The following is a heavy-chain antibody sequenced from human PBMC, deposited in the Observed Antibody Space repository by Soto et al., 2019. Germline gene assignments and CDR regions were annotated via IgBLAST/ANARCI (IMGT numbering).Heavy chain of an antibody. V-gene: IGHV1-18*01. D-gene: IGHD6-6*01. J-gene: IGHJ6*02. CDR3: ARDGSSSSHYYYYGMDV. Sequence: ASVKVSCKASGYTFTSYGISWVRQAPGQGLEWMGWISAYNGNTNYAQKLQGRVTMTTDTSTSTAYMELRSLRSDDTAVYYCARDGSSSSHYYYYGMDVWGQGTTVTVSS. CDR1: GYTFTSYG. CDR2: ISAYNGNT.